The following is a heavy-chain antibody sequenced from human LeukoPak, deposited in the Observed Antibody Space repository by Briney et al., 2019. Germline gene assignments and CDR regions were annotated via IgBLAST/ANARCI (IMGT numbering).Heavy chain of an antibody. V-gene: IGHV4-38-2*02. CDR2: LYHSGST. CDR1: GYSISNAYY. CDR3: AKSNGYGLVDI. J-gene: IGHJ3*02. Sequence: SETLSLTCTVSGYSISNAYYWGWIRQPPGKGLEWIGSLYHSGSTYYNPSLKSRVTTSVDTSKNRFSLKLSSVTAADTAVYYFAKSNGYGLVDIWGQGTMVTVSS. D-gene: IGHD3-10*01.